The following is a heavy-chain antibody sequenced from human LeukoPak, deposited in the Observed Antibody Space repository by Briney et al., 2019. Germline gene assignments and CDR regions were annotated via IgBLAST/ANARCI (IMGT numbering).Heavy chain of an antibody. J-gene: IGHJ4*02. V-gene: IGHV1-2*02. CDR3: AIGYSSSWYPGY. D-gene: IGHD6-13*01. CDR2: INPNSGGT. CDR1: GYTFTSYY. Sequence: ASVKVSCKASGYTFTSYYMHWVRQAPGQGLEWMGWINPNSGGTNYAQKFQGRVTMTRDTSISTAYMELSRLRSDDTAVYYCAIGYSSSWYPGYWGQGTLVTVSS.